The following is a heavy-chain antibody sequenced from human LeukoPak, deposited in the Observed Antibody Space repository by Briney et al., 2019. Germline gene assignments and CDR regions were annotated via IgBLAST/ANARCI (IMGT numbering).Heavy chain of an antibody. CDR2: ISGDGGST. CDR1: GFTFDDYD. D-gene: IGHD3-22*01. V-gene: IGHV3-43*02. Sequence: GXLRLSCAASGFTFDDYDMHWVRQAPGKGLEWVSLISGDGGSTYYADSVKGRFTISRDNSKNSLYLQMNSLRTEDTALYYCAKDSYYYYDSSGYATYYFDYWGQGTLVTVSS. CDR3: AKDSYYYYDSSGYATYYFDY. J-gene: IGHJ4*02.